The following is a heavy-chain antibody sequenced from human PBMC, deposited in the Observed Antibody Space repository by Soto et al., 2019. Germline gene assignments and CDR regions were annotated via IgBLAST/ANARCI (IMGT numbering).Heavy chain of an antibody. D-gene: IGHD3-22*01. Sequence: ASVKVSCKASGYTFTSYYMHWVRQAPGQGPEWMGIINPSGGSTSYAQKFQGRVTMTRDTSTSTVYMELSSLRSEDTAVYYCAREEWTYYDSSGSYYFDYWGQGTLVTVSS. J-gene: IGHJ4*02. CDR2: INPSGGST. V-gene: IGHV1-46*01. CDR1: GYTFTSYY. CDR3: AREEWTYYDSSGSYYFDY.